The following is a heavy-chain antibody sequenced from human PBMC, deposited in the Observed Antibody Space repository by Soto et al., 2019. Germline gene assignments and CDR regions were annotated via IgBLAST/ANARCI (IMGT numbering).Heavy chain of an antibody. J-gene: IGHJ4*02. D-gene: IGHD3-3*01. CDR3: ARGYDTWSASNPHRFDY. V-gene: IGHV5-51*01. CDR1: GYSFTSYW. Sequence: GESLKISCKGSGYSFTSYWIGWVRQMPGKGLEWMGIIYPGDSDIRYSPSLQGQVTISADKSISTAYLQWSSLKASDTAMYYCARGYDTWSASNPHRFDYWGQGTLVTV. CDR2: IYPGDSDI.